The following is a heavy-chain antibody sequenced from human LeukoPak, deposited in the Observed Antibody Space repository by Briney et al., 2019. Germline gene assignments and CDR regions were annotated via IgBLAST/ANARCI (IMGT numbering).Heavy chain of an antibody. J-gene: IGHJ4*02. D-gene: IGHD1-26*01. V-gene: IGHV4-59*01. CDR3: AQQCSGSYEPCFDY. Sequence: KPSETLSLTCTVSGGSISSYYWSWIRQPPGKGLEWIGYIYYSGSTNYNPSLKSRVTISVDTSKNQFSLKLSSVTAADTAVYYCAQQCSGSYEPCFDYWGQGTLVTVSS. CDR2: IYYSGST. CDR1: GGSISSYY.